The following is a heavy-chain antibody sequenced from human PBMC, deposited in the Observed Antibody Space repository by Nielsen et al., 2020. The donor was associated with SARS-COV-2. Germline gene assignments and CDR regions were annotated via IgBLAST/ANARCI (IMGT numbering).Heavy chain of an antibody. V-gene: IGHV3-23*03. D-gene: IGHD6-13*01. J-gene: IGHJ4*02. CDR1: GFTFSSYA. Sequence: GGSLRLSCAASGFTFSSYAMSWVRQAPGKGLEWVSVIYSGGSSTYYADSVKGRFTISRDNSKNTLYLQMNSLRAEDTAVYYCAKDLGAAAGYDYWGQGTLDTVSS. CDR2: IYSGGSST. CDR3: AKDLGAAAGYDY.